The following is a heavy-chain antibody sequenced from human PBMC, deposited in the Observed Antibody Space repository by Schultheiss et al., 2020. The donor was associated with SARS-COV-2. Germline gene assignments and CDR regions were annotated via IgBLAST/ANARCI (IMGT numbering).Heavy chain of an antibody. Sequence: GGSLRLSCAASGLSFSNYGMHWVRQAPGKGLEWVSSISSSSSYIYYADSVKGRFTISRDNAKNTLYLQMNSLRAEDTAVYYCANEYSSSWYGYFGMDVWGQGTTVTVSS. CDR1: GLSFSNYG. CDR2: ISSSSSYI. J-gene: IGHJ6*02. CDR3: ANEYSSSWYGYFGMDV. D-gene: IGHD6-13*01. V-gene: IGHV3-21*01.